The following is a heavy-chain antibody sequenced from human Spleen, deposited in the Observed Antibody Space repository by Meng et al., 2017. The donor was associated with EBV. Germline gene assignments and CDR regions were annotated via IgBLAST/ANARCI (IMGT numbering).Heavy chain of an antibody. J-gene: IGHJ4*02. V-gene: IGHV3-21*01. CDR1: GFTFSNYS. CDR2: ISSSSDYI. Sequence: EGRVGGSGGGLGKPGGSLGLSCAASGFTFSNYSMNWVRQAPGKGLDWVSSISSSSDYIFYADAVRGRFTISRDNAKNSLYLQMNSLRAEDTAMYYCTRTSLKSWGQGTLVTVSS. D-gene: IGHD4/OR15-4a*01. CDR3: TRTSLKS.